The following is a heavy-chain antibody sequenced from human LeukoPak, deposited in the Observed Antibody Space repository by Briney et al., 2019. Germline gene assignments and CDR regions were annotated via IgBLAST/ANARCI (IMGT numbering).Heavy chain of an antibody. Sequence: PGGSLRLSCAASGFTFNNYGMHWVRQAPGRGLEWVAFIRYDGSNKYYADSVKGRFTISRDNSKNTLYLQVNSLRAEDTAVYYCARGSRLGVVGRDAFDIWGQGTVVTVSS. V-gene: IGHV3-30*02. CDR2: IRYDGSNK. CDR1: GFTFNNYG. CDR3: ARGSRLGVVGRDAFDI. D-gene: IGHD3-3*01. J-gene: IGHJ3*02.